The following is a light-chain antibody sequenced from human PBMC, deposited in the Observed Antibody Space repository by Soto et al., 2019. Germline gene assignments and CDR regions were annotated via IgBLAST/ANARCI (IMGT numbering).Light chain of an antibody. CDR1: QSVSSS. Sequence: EIVLTQSPATLSLSPGERATLSCRASQSVSSSLAWYQQRPGQAPRLLLYDASNRATGIPARFSGRGSGTDFTLTISSLEPEDFAVYYCQQRSHWPRTFGQGTKVDIK. V-gene: IGKV3-11*01. CDR3: QQRSHWPRT. J-gene: IGKJ1*01. CDR2: DAS.